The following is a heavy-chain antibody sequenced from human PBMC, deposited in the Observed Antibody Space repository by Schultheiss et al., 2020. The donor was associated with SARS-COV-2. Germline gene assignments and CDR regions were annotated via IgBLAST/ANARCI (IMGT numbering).Heavy chain of an antibody. CDR1: GGSISRYY. V-gene: IGHV4-59*12. CDR3: ARGFHYDSSGGFDY. CDR2: VYNSGTT. D-gene: IGHD3-22*01. J-gene: IGHJ4*02. Sequence: SETLSLTCTVSGGSISRYYWSWIRQPPGKGLEWIGCVYNSGTTNYSPSLKSRVTISMDTSKNQFSLKLSSVTAADTAVYYCARGFHYDSSGGFDYWGQGTLVTVSS.